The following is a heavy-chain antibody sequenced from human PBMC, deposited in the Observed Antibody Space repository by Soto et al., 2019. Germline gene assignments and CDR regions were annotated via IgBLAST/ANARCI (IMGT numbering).Heavy chain of an antibody. CDR3: TKDREGTAYNFHS. CDR1: YG. Sequence: YGMHWISKFPGKGLEWLAVIWSNGNTKDYSDSVKGRFTSARDSSSNTLYLQMNNLSAEDTALYYCTKDREGTAYNFHSW. D-gene: IGHD1-1*01. CDR2: IWSNGNTK. J-gene: IGHJ5*01. V-gene: IGHV3-33*06.